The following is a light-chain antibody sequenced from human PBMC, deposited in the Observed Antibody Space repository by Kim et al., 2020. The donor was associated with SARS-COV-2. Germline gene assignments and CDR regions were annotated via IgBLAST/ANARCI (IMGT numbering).Light chain of an antibody. CDR3: NSRDSSGYHVV. V-gene: IGLV3-19*01. Sequence: SYELTQDPAVSVALGQTVTITCQGDSLRLYYASWYQQKPGQAPLLVFYDKNSRPSGIPDRFSGSSSGNTASLTITGAQAEDEADYYCNSRDSSGYHVVFGGGTQLTVL. J-gene: IGLJ3*02. CDR2: DKN. CDR1: SLRLYY.